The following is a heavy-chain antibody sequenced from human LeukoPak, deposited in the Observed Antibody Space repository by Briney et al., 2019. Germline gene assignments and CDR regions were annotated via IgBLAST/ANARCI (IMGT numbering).Heavy chain of an antibody. CDR3: AKPAKTDYADY. Sequence: GGSLRLSCVVSGFPFSSYVMHWVRQAPGKGLEWVAIISYDGSNEYYGDSVKGRFTISRDNSKNTLYLQMNSLRAEDTALYYCAKPAKTDYADYWGQGTLVTVSS. V-gene: IGHV3-30*04. D-gene: IGHD1-14*01. J-gene: IGHJ4*02. CDR1: GFPFSSYV. CDR2: ISYDGSNE.